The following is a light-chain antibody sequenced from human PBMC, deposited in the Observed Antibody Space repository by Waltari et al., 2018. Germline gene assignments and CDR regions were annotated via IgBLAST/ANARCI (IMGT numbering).Light chain of an antibody. CDR1: QSVSSS. CDR2: DAS. J-gene: IGKJ4*01. CDR3: QQRSNWPLT. V-gene: IGKV3-11*01. Sequence: IVLTQSPATLSLSPGERAILSCRASQSVSSSLAWYQQKPGQAPRLLIYDASNRATGIPARFSGSGSGTDFTLTISSLEPEDFAVYYCQQRSNWPLTFGGGTKVEIK.